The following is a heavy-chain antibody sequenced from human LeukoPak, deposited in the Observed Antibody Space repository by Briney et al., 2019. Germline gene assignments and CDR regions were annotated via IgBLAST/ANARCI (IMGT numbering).Heavy chain of an antibody. CDR1: GGSVSGGDYL. D-gene: IGHD2-2*01. J-gene: IGHJ4*02. Sequence: PSETLSLTCTVSGGSVSGGDYLWSWLRQPPGKGLEWIGHIYYSGSTYYNPSLKSRLTISVDTSKNQFSLKLSSVTAADTAVYYCAGVCSNTSCLLDYWGQGTLVTVSS. CDR3: AGVCSNTSCLLDY. V-gene: IGHV4-30-4*01. CDR2: IYYSGST.